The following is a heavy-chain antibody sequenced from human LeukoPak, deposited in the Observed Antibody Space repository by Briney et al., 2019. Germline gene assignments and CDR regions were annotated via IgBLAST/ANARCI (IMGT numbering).Heavy chain of an antibody. CDR2: IYPGDSDT. CDR1: GYSFTSYW. Sequence: GESLKISFKGSGYSFTSYWIGWVRPMPGKGLEWMGIIYPGDSDTRYSPSFQGQVTISADKSISTAYLQWSSLKASDTAMYYCARTYCSSTSCYRVNWFDPWGQGTLVTVSS. J-gene: IGHJ5*02. D-gene: IGHD2-2*02. V-gene: IGHV5-51*01. CDR3: ARTYCSSTSCYRVNWFDP.